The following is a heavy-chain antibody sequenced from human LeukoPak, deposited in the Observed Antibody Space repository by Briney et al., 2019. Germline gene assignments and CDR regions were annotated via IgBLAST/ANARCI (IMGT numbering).Heavy chain of an antibody. V-gene: IGHV1-69*13. J-gene: IGHJ3*02. CDR1: GYTFTNYG. CDR2: IIPIFGTA. D-gene: IGHD5-18*01. CDR3: GYSYGYDAFDI. Sequence: GASVKVSCKASGYTFTNYGISWVRQAPGQGLEWMGGIIPIFGTANYAQKFQGRVTITADESTSTAYMELSSLRSEDTAVYYCGYSYGYDAFDIWGQGTMVTVSS.